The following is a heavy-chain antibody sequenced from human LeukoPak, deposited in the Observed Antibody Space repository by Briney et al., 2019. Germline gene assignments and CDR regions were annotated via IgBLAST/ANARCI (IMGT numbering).Heavy chain of an antibody. CDR3: ATSGYGGNTRFDS. D-gene: IGHD4-23*01. V-gene: IGHV4-39*01. Sequence: SATLSLTCTVSGGSISGNNYFWGWIRQPPGKGLEWIGSLYYSASTYYHNPSLKGRVVISVDTSKNQFSLRLSSVTAEDSAVYYCATSGYGGNTRFDSWGQGILVTVSS. J-gene: IGHJ4*02. CDR2: LYYSAST. CDR1: GGSISGNNYF.